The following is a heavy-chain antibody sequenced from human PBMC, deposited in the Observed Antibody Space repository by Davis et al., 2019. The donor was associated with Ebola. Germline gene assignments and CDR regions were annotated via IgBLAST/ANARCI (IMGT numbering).Heavy chain of an antibody. CDR2: LNPYNGDT. D-gene: IGHD2-21*01. V-gene: IGHV1-2*06. J-gene: IGHJ4*02. Sequence: SVTVPRLPSRYIPTSHYMLPARQAPRQRLEWLGRLNPYNGDTNLTQKFQDRVTLTRDTSISTGYMDLRRLTSDDTAVYYCRVVVDEYFEYWAQGTLVTVSS. CDR1: RYIPTSHY. CDR3: RVVVDEYFEY.